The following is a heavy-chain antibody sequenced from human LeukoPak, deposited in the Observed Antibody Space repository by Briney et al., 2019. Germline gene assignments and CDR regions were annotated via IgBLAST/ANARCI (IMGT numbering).Heavy chain of an antibody. J-gene: IGHJ5*02. V-gene: IGHV1-18*01. D-gene: IGHD1-26*01. CDR3: ARERGLGEIHWFDP. CDR2: ISAYNGNT. CDR1: GYTFTSYG. Sequence: SVKVSFKSSGYTFTSYGISWVRQAPGQGLEWMGWISAYNGNTNYAQKLQGRVNMTTDTSTSTAYMELRSLRSDDKAVYYCARERGLGEIHWFDPWGQGTLVTVSS.